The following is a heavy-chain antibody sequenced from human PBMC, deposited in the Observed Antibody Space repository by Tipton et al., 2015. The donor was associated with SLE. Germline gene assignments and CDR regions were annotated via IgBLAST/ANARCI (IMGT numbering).Heavy chain of an antibody. CDR3: AKEGNPYGSGSYYDYYYYGMDV. CDR2: ISGNGDST. D-gene: IGHD3-10*01. V-gene: IGHV3-23*01. Sequence: SLRLSCAASGFSFSRYWMHWVRQAPGKGLEWVSGISGNGDSTYYADSVKGRFTISRDNSKNTLYLQMNSLRAEDTAVYSCAKEGNPYGSGSYYDYYYYGMDVWGQGTTVTVPS. J-gene: IGHJ6*02. CDR1: GFSFSRYW.